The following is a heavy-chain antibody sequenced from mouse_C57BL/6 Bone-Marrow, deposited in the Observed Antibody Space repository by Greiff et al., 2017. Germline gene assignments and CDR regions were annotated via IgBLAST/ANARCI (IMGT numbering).Heavy chain of an antibody. D-gene: IGHD2-12*01. Sequence: VQLQQSGPELVRPGASVKLSCKASGYTFTSYGISWVKQRTGQGLEWIGEIYPRSGSTYYNEKFKGKDTLTVDKSSSTAYMALRSLTSEDSAVYVCARGTTLEYLDYWGQGTTLTVSS. CDR2: IYPRSGST. CDR1: GYTFTSYG. CDR3: ARGTTLEYLDY. J-gene: IGHJ2*01. V-gene: IGHV1-81*01.